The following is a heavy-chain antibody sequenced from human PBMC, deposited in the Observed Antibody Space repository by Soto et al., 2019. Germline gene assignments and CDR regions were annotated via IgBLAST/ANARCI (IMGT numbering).Heavy chain of an antibody. J-gene: IGHJ4*02. V-gene: IGHV2-5*02. Sequence: QITLKESGPTLVKPTQTLTLTCTFSGFSLSTSGVGVGWIRQPPGKALEWLALIYWDDDKRYSPSLKSRLTITKDTSKNQVVRTMTNMDPVDTATYYCAHFHGGDIVVVVAATGHFDYWGQGTLVTVSS. CDR3: AHFHGGDIVVVVAATGHFDY. CDR1: GFSLSTSGVG. D-gene: IGHD2-15*01. CDR2: IYWDDDK.